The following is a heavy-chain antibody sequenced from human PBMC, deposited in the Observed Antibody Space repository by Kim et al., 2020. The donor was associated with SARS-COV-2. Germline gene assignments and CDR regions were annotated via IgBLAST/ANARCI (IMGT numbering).Heavy chain of an antibody. CDR1: GFAFKNYA. CDR3: AANWNGDH. D-gene: IGHD1-20*01. V-gene: IGHV3-23*01. Sequence: GGSLRLSCAASGFAFKNYAMIWVRQGPGKGLEWVSAIRNSGDFTFYADSVRGRFTISRDNSLNTLYLQMNTLRVEDTAVYYCAANWNGDHWGQGTLVT. J-gene: IGHJ4*02. CDR2: IRNSGDFT.